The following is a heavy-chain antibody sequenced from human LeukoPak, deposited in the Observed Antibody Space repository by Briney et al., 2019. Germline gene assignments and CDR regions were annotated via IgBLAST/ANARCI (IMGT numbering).Heavy chain of an antibody. V-gene: IGHV4-39*01. Sequence: SETLSLTCTVSGGSISSSSYYWGWIRQPPGKGLEWIGSIYYSGSTYYNPSLKSRVTISVDTSKNQFSLKLSSVTAADTAVYYCGRRDRSTRLGDYWGQGTLVTVSS. CDR3: GRRDRSTRLGDY. CDR2: IYYSGST. J-gene: IGHJ4*02. D-gene: IGHD2-2*01. CDR1: GGSISSSSYY.